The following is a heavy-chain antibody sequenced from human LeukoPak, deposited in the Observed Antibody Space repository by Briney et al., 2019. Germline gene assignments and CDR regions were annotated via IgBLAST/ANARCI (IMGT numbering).Heavy chain of an antibody. CDR2: INPNSGGT. V-gene: IGHV1-2*02. Sequence: ASVKVSCKASGYTFTGYYMHWVRQAPGQGLEWMGWINPNSGGTNYAQKFQGRVTMTRDTSTSTVYMELSSLRSEDTAVYYCARAISAGYSSRSDAFDIWGQGTMVTVSS. CDR1: GYTFTGYY. D-gene: IGHD6-13*01. CDR3: ARAISAGYSSRSDAFDI. J-gene: IGHJ3*02.